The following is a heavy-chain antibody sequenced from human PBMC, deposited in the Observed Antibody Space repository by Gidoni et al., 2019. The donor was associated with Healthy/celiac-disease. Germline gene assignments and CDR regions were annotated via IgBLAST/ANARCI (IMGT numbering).Heavy chain of an antibody. CDR3: ARHVGGSYLNYFDY. CDR1: GGSISSYY. D-gene: IGHD1-26*01. CDR2: IYYSGST. V-gene: IGHV4-59*08. Sequence: QVQLQASGPGLVKPSETLSLTCTVSGGSISSYYWSWIRQPPGKGLEWIGYIYYSGSTNYNPSLKSQVTISVDTSKTQFSLKLSSVTAADTAVYYCARHVGGSYLNYFDYWGQGTLVTVSS. J-gene: IGHJ4*02.